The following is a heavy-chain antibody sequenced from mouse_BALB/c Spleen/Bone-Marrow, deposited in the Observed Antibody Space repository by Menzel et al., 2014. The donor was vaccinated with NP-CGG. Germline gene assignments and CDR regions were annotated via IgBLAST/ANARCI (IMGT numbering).Heavy chain of an antibody. CDR1: GFNIKDTY. V-gene: IGHV14-3*02. Sequence: EVQLQQSGAELVKPGASVKLSCTASGFNIKDTYTYWVKQRPEQGLEWIGRIDPANGNTKYDPKFQDKATITADTSSNTAYLQLSSLTSEDTAVYYCARYYYGSSLFAYWGQGTLVTVSA. J-gene: IGHJ3*01. D-gene: IGHD1-1*01. CDR3: ARYYYGSSLFAY. CDR2: IDPANGNT.